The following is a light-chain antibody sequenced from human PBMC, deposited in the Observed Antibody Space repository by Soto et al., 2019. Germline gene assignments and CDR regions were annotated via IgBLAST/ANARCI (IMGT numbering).Light chain of an antibody. J-gene: IGKJ1*01. CDR1: QRVSSN. Sequence: EIVMTQSPATLSVSPGERATLSCRASQRVSSNLAWYQQKPGQAPRLLIYGASTRATGIPARFSGSGSETEFTLSISSLQSEDFAVYYCQQDNYWPPWTFVQVTKVEIK. V-gene: IGKV3-15*01. CDR2: GAS. CDR3: QQDNYWPPWT.